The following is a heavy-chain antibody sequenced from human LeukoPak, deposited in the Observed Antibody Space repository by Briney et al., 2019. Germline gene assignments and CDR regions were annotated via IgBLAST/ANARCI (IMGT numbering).Heavy chain of an antibody. J-gene: IGHJ4*02. D-gene: IGHD4-17*01. V-gene: IGHV3-21*01. CDR3: ARGHTAVTRHFDF. Sequence: GSLRLSCEASGFTFTTYSMTWVRQAPGKGLEWVSIISSGSSAIFSADALKGRFTISRGDAKNLLYLDMNSLRAEDTAVYYCARGHTAVTRHFDFWGQGTLVTVSS. CDR2: ISSGSSAI. CDR1: GFTFTTYS.